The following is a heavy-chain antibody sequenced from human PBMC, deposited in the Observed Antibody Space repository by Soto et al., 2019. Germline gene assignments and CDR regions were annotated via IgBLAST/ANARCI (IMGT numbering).Heavy chain of an antibody. CDR1: RFTFSSYA. D-gene: IGHD1-26*01. CDR2: ISGSGGRT. J-gene: IGHJ4*02. CDR3: AKQSQLVSYFDY. Sequence: EVQLLESGGGLVQPGGSLRLSCVASRFTFSSYAMTWVRQAPGKGLEWVSTISGSGGRTYYADSVKGRYTISRDNSKNTLYLQMNSLRAEDTAVYYCAKQSQLVSYFDYWGQGTLATVSS. V-gene: IGHV3-23*01.